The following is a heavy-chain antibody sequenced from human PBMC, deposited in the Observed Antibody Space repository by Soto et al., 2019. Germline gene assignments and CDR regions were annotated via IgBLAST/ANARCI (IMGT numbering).Heavy chain of an antibody. Sequence: TSETLSLTCAVYGGSFSGYYWSWIRQPPGKGLEWIGEINHSGSTNYNPSLKSRVTISVDTSKNQFSLKLSSVTAADTAVYYCARDPQQLVRNYYYYGMDVWGQGTTVTVSS. D-gene: IGHD6-13*01. V-gene: IGHV4-34*01. J-gene: IGHJ6*02. CDR1: GGSFSGYY. CDR2: INHSGST. CDR3: ARDPQQLVRNYYYYGMDV.